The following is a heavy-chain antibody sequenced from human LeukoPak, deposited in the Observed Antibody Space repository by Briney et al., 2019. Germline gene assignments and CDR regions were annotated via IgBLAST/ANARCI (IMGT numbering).Heavy chain of an antibody. CDR3: ARAGETYNWNPVNFDF. CDR2: ISSDSSYF. D-gene: IGHD1-20*01. Sequence: PGGSLRLSCAASGFTFSSYSLIWVRQAPGKGLEWVSSISSDSSYFYYADSVRGRFTISRNNAKKSLYLQMNSLSAEDTAVYYCARAGETYNWNPVNFDFWGQGTLVTVSS. CDR1: GFTFSSYS. J-gene: IGHJ4*02. V-gene: IGHV3-21*01.